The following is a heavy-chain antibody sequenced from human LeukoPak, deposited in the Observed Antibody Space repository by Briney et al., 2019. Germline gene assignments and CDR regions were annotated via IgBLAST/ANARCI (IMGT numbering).Heavy chain of an antibody. D-gene: IGHD3-10*01. CDR2: ISTGGDT. J-gene: IGHJ6*01. CDR3: ARDREYYGMDV. V-gene: IGHV3-13*04. Sequence: GGSLRLSCAASGFTFSTYGFHWLRQATGKGLEWVSSISTGGDTYYRGSLKGRLTISRDKARNYLYLQMNSLSAEDTAVYYSARDREYYGMDVWGLGTTVTVSS. CDR1: GFTFSTYG.